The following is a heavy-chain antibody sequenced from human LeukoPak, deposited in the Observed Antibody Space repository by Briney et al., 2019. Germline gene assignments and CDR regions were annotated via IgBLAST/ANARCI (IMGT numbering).Heavy chain of an antibody. Sequence: GGSLRLSCAASGFTFSWYGIHWVRQAPGKGLEWVAVIWYDGSKKYYADSVKGRFTISRDNSKNTLYLQMNSLRVEDTAVYYCARRLVATNLDYWGQGTLVTVSS. J-gene: IGHJ4*02. V-gene: IGHV3-33*01. CDR3: ARRLVATNLDY. CDR2: IWYDGSKK. D-gene: IGHD5-24*01. CDR1: GFTFSWYG.